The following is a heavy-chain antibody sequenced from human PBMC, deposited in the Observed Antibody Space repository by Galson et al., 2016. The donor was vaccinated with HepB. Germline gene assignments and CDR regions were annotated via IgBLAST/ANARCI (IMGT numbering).Heavy chain of an antibody. V-gene: IGHV5-51*01. CDR1: GYDFTTYW. Sequence: QSGAEVKKPGESLQIPCKGSGYDFTTYWIGWVRQMPGKGLEWMGVIYPGDSDTRYSPSFQGQVTISADKSISTAYLQWTSLKASDTAIYYCARQGTHDYWGQGTLVTVSS. CDR2: IYPGDSDT. J-gene: IGHJ4*02. CDR3: ARQGTHDY.